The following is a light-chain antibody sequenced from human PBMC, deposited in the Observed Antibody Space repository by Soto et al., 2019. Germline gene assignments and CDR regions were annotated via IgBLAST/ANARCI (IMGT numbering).Light chain of an antibody. CDR3: QQYDTSSRT. Sequence: DIQMTQSPSTLSASVGDRVTITCRASQSISNWLAWYQQKPGKAPKLLIYKASYLEGGVPSRFSGSGSGTEFTLTISSLQPDDVAIYYCQQYDTSSRTFGQGTKVEI. CDR1: QSISNW. J-gene: IGKJ1*01. V-gene: IGKV1-5*03. CDR2: KAS.